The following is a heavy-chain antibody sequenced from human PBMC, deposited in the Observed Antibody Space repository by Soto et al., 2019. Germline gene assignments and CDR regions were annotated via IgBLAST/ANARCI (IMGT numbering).Heavy chain of an antibody. CDR3: ARVTTVTTYYYYGMDV. J-gene: IGHJ6*02. V-gene: IGHV4-59*01. CDR1: GGSISSYY. CDR2: IYYSGST. Sequence: PSETLSLTCTVSGGSISSYYWSWIRQPPGKGLEWIGYIYYSGSTNYNPSLKSRVTISVDTSKNQFSLKLSSVTAADTAVYYCARVTTVTTYYYYGMDVWGQGTTVTVSS. D-gene: IGHD4-17*01.